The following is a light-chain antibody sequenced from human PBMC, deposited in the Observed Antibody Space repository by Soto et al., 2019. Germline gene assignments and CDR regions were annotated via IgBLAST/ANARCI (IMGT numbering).Light chain of an antibody. CDR1: QSVSSSY. V-gene: IGKV3-20*01. CDR2: GAS. CDR3: QQSGSSPRT. J-gene: IGKJ1*01. Sequence: EILLTQSPVTLSLSPGERATLSCRASQSVSSSYLAWYQQKHGQAPRLLIYGASSRATGIPDRFSGSGSGTEYALTISRLEPEDFALYYCQQSGSSPRTFGQGTKVEIK.